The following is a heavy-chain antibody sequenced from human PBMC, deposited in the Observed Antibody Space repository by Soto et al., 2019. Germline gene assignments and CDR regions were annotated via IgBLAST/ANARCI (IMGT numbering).Heavy chain of an antibody. CDR2: VSGGGAT. D-gene: IGHD2-2*01. CDR3: AKDRPPDIVVVIPAAIDY. Sequence: GGSLRLSCAASGFTFSSYAMSWVRRAPGKGLEWVSVVSGGGATYYADSVKGRFTISRDNSKNTLYLQMNSLRVEDTAVYYCAKDRPPDIVVVIPAAIDYWGQGTLVTVSS. V-gene: IGHV3-23*01. J-gene: IGHJ4*02. CDR1: GFTFSSYA.